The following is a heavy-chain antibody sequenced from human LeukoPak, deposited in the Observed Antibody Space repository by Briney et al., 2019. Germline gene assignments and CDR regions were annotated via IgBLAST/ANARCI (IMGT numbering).Heavy chain of an antibody. J-gene: IGHJ3*02. CDR3: AKYAYNWNAPDEFDM. Sequence: GRSLRLSCRASRFSFSDYDMHWVRQAPGKGLEWVAVISYDGSRKHYGDSVKGRFTISRDNSESTLFLQMNSLRTDDTSVYFCAKYAYNWNAPDEFDMWGQGTMVIVSS. CDR2: ISYDGSRK. CDR1: RFSFSDYD. D-gene: IGHD1-1*01. V-gene: IGHV3-30*18.